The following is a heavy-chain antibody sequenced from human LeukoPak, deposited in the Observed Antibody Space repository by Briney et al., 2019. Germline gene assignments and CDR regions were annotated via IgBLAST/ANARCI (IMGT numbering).Heavy chain of an antibody. Sequence: PGGSLRLSCAASGFTFDNYLMSWVRQIPGKGLEWVANIKEDGRAKYYVDSVRGRFIISRDNAKNALYLQMDSLRAEDTAVYYCARDPESNWFPYLDSWGRGTLVTVSS. D-gene: IGHD6-13*01. CDR2: IKEDGRAK. J-gene: IGHJ4*02. CDR3: ARDPESNWFPYLDS. V-gene: IGHV3-7*04. CDR1: GFTFDNYL.